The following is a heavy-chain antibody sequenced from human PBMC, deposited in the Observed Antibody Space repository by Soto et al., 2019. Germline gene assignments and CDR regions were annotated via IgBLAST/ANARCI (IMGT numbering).Heavy chain of an antibody. V-gene: IGHV1-18*01. Sequence: ASVKVSCKASGYTFTSYGISWVRQAPGQGLEWMGWISAYNGNTNYAQKLQGRVTVTTDTSTSTAYMELRSLRSDDTAVYYCARWWDTAMVMDYWGQGTLVTVSS. CDR2: ISAYNGNT. J-gene: IGHJ4*02. CDR1: GYTFTSYG. D-gene: IGHD5-18*01. CDR3: ARWWDTAMVMDY.